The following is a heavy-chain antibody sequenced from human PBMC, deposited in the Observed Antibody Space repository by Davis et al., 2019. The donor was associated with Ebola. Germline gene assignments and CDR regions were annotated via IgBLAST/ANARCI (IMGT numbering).Heavy chain of an antibody. CDR1: GGSISSYY. D-gene: IGHD5-12*01. Sequence: SETLSLTCTVSGGSISSYYWSWIRQPPGKGLEWIGYIYYSGSTNYNPSLKSRVTISVDTSKNQFSLKLSSVTAADTAVYYCARDVVATRSDYYYYYGMDVWGQGTTVTVSS. J-gene: IGHJ6*02. CDR3: ARDVVATRSDYYYYYGMDV. CDR2: IYYSGST. V-gene: IGHV4-59*12.